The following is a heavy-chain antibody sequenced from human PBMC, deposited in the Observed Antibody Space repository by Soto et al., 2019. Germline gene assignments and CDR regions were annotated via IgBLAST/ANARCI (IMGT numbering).Heavy chain of an antibody. CDR2: IIPIFGTA. CDR1: GGTFSIYA. J-gene: IGHJ4*02. V-gene: IGHV1-69*12. D-gene: IGHD6-13*01. Sequence: QVQLVQSGAEVKKPGSSVKVSCKASGGTFSIYAISWVRQAPGQGLEWMGGIIPIFGTANYAQKFQGRVTITADESTSTAYMDLSSLRSEDTAVYYCARGWGMSSSSWYHSRFDYWGQGTLVTVSS. CDR3: ARGWGMSSSSWYHSRFDY.